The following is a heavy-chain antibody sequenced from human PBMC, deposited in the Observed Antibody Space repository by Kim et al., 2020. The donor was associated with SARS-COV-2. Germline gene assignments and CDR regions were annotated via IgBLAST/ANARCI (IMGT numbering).Heavy chain of an antibody. CDR3: ARGPYDPYYQPLDV. J-gene: IGHJ6*02. CDR2: ISSFSSSI. V-gene: IGHV3-21*01. Sequence: GGSLRLSCATSGFTFSDYSMNWVRQAPGKGLEWVSSISSFSSSIHYADSATGRFTISRDNARNSLHLQMNSLRSEDTAVYYCARGPYDPYYQPLDVWGQGTTVTVS. CDR1: GFTFSDYS. D-gene: IGHD3-22*01.